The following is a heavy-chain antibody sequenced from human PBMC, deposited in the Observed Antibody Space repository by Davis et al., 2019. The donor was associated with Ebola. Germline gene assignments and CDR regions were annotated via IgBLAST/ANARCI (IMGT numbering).Heavy chain of an antibody. D-gene: IGHD2-2*01. V-gene: IGHV1-69*13. CDR1: GGTFSSYA. CDR3: ARTGYCSSTSCFLYYYYMDV. J-gene: IGHJ6*03. CDR2: IIPIFGTA. Sequence: SVKVSCKASGGTFSSYAISWVRQAPGQGLEWMGGIIPIFGTANYAQKFQGRVTITADESTSTAYMELSSLRSEDTAVYYCARTGYCSSTSCFLYYYYMDVWGKGTTVTVS.